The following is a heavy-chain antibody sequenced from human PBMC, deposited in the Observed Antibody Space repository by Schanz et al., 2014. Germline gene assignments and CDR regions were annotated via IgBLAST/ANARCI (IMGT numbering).Heavy chain of an antibody. CDR1: GYTFTSYG. J-gene: IGHJ4*02. V-gene: IGHV1-18*01. CDR3: ARDNGRIPAANSFDY. D-gene: IGHD1-26*01. CDR2: ISGYTGDT. Sequence: QVQLVQSGAEVKKPGASVKVSCKASGYTFTSYGINWVRQAPGQGPEWIGWISGYTGDTKYAQKFQHRVNMTTDRTTSTVYMELRSLRFDDTAVYFCARDNGRIPAANSFDYWGQGTLVTVSS.